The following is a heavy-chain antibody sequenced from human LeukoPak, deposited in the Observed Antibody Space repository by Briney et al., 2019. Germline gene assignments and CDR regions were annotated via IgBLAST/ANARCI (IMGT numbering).Heavy chain of an antibody. V-gene: IGHV1-2*02. D-gene: IGHD3-16*01. CDR1: GYTFTGDY. J-gene: IGHJ4*02. CDR3: APGPYGGGPAYFDY. Sequence: ASVKVSCKASGYTFTGDYIHWVRQAPGQGLEWMGWINPKSGGTNYAQKFQGRVTMTRDTSINTAYMELSRLRPDDTAVYYCAPGPYGGGPAYFDYWGQGTLVTVSS. CDR2: INPKSGGT.